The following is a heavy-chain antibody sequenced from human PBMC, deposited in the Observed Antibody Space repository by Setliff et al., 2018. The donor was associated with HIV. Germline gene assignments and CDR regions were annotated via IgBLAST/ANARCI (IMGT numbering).Heavy chain of an antibody. CDR3: ARRPMVRGFGRYYFDY. CDR1: GLSMSYNY. J-gene: IGHJ4*02. Sequence: SETLSLTCTVSGLSMSYNYWTWIRQSPGKGLEWIGYVHYSGSTRYNPSLKSRVTISVDTSKKKFSLRLTSVTAADTAVYFCARRPMVRGFGRYYFDYWGQGTLVTVSS. D-gene: IGHD3-10*01. CDR2: VHYSGST. V-gene: IGHV4-59*08.